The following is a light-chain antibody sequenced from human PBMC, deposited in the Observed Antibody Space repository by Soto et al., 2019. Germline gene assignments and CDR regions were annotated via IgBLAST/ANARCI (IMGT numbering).Light chain of an antibody. V-gene: IGKV1-5*01. CDR2: DAS. Sequence: DIQMTQSPSTLSASLRDRVTITCRASQGIVRWLACYQQKPGKAPKLLIYDASSLESGVPSRFSGSGAGTEFTLTINSLQPDDFATYYCQHYYGFSRTFGQGTKVDI. CDR1: QGIVRW. J-gene: IGKJ1*01. CDR3: QHYYGFSRT.